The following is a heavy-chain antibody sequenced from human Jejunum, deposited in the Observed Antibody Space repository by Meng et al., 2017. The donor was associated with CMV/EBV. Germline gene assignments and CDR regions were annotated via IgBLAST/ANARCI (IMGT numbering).Heavy chain of an antibody. CDR2: IRYDESHE. Sequence: GQRWESGGGGVQPGGSLGLSCAASGFTFSSYGMHWVRQAPGKGLEWVALIRYDESHEYYADSVKGRFTISRDNSKNTLYLQMNSLRAEDTSVYYCARGFSYYVDYWGQGTLVTVSS. J-gene: IGHJ4*02. CDR1: GFTFSSYG. V-gene: IGHV3-30*02. CDR3: ARGFSYYVDY. D-gene: IGHD3-3*01.